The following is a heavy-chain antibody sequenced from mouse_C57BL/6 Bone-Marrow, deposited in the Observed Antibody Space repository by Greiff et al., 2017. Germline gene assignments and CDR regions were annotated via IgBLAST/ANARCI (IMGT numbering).Heavy chain of an antibody. CDR2: IWSGGST. V-gene: IGHV2-2*01. CDR1: GFSLTSYG. Sequence: VQLQQSGPGLVQPSQSLSITCTVSGFSLTSYGVHWVRQSPGKGLEWLGVIWSGGSTDYNAAFISRLSISKDNSKSQVFFKMNSLQADDTAIYYDARAINTVVERIYYYAMDYWGQGTSVTVSS. D-gene: IGHD1-1*01. CDR3: ARAINTVVERIYYYAMDY. J-gene: IGHJ4*01.